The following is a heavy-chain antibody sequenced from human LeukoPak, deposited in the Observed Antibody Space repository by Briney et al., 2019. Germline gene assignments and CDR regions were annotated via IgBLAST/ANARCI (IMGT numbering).Heavy chain of an antibody. V-gene: IGHV3-23*01. Sequence: GGSLRLSCAASGFTFSSYAMSWVRQAPGKGLEWVSAISGSGGSTYYADSVKGRFTISRDNPKNTLYLQMNSLRAEDTAVYYCATPSAIYCSSTSCSDFDYWGQGTLVTVSS. CDR1: GFTFSSYA. J-gene: IGHJ4*02. CDR2: ISGSGGST. D-gene: IGHD2-2*01. CDR3: ATPSAIYCSSTSCSDFDY.